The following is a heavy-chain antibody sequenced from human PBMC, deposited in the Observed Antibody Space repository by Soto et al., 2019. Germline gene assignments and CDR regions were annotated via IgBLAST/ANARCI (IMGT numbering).Heavy chain of an antibody. Sequence: GGSLRLSCAASGFIFSSYGMHWVRQAPGKGLEWVAAIWYDGSDKNSADSVKGRFTISRDNSKNTLYLQMNSLRAEDTAVYYCARDSGYQLPDNYFYYGLDVWGQGTTVTVSS. CDR3: ARDSGYQLPDNYFYYGLDV. D-gene: IGHD2-2*01. J-gene: IGHJ6*02. CDR2: IWYDGSDK. CDR1: GFIFSSYG. V-gene: IGHV3-33*01.